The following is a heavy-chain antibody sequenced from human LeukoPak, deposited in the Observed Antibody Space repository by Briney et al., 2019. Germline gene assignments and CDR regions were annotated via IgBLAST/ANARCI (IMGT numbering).Heavy chain of an antibody. V-gene: IGHV1-8*03. Sequence: ASVKVSCKASGYTFTSYDINWVQQATGQGLEWMGWMNPNSGNTGYAQKFQGRVTITRNTSISTAYMELSSLRSEDTAVYYCARRRYSGYDLFDYWGQGTLVTVSS. J-gene: IGHJ4*02. D-gene: IGHD5-12*01. CDR3: ARRRYSGYDLFDY. CDR1: GYTFTSYD. CDR2: MNPNSGNT.